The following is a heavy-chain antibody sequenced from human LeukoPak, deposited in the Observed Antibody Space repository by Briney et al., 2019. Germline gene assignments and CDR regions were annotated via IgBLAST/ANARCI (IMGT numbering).Heavy chain of an antibody. Sequence: SETLSLTCAVSGGSISRSTWWSWVRQPPGKGLEWIGEIYHSGSANYNPSLKSRLTISVDKSRNQFSLILSSVTAADTAVYYCASKSYSGSYTFDYWGQGTLSPSPQ. J-gene: IGHJ4*02. CDR3: ASKSYSGSYTFDY. D-gene: IGHD1-26*01. CDR2: IYHSGSA. CDR1: GGSISRSTW. V-gene: IGHV4-4*02.